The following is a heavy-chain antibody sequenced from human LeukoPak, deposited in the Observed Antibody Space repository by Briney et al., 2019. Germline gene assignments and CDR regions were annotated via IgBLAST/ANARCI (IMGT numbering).Heavy chain of an antibody. J-gene: IGHJ2*01. Sequence: GRSLRLSCAASGFTFDDYAMHWVRQAPGKGLEWVSGISWNSGSIGYADSVKGRFTISRDNAKNSLYLQMNSLRAEDTALYYCASGYCSGGSCHPGDWYFDLWGRGTLVTVSS. CDR2: ISWNSGSI. CDR3: ASGYCSGGSCHPGDWYFDL. CDR1: GFTFDDYA. D-gene: IGHD2-15*01. V-gene: IGHV3-9*01.